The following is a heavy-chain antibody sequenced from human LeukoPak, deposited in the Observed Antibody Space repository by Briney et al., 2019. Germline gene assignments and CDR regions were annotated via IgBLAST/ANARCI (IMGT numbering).Heavy chain of an antibody. CDR2: NNHSGST. Sequence: SETLSLTCTVSGGSISSYYWNWIRQPPGKGLEWIGENNHSGSTNYNPSFRSRVTISVDTSKNQFSLKLSSVTAADTAVYYCARLRSSLRSYYFDSWGQGTLVTVSS. CDR1: GGSISSYY. J-gene: IGHJ4*02. CDR3: ARLRSSLRSYYFDS. D-gene: IGHD6-13*01. V-gene: IGHV4-34*01.